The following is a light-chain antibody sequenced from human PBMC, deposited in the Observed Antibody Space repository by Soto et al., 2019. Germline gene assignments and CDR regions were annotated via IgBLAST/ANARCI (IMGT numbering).Light chain of an antibody. CDR3: QSYDSSRSGSRV. CDR1: SSNIGAGYD. Sequence: QSVLTQPPSVSGAPGQRVTISCTGSSSNIGAGYDVHWYQQLPGTAPKLLIYGNSNRPSGVPDRFSGSKSGTSASLAITGRQAEDEADYYCQSYDSSRSGSRVFGGGTKVTVL. CDR2: GNS. J-gene: IGLJ2*01. V-gene: IGLV1-40*01.